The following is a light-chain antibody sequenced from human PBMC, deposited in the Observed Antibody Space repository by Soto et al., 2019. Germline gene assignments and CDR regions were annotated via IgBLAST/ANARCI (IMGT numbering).Light chain of an antibody. CDR2: GAS. Sequence: DIQMTQSPSSLSASVGDRVTITCRASQSISTYLNWYQQKPGKAPKLLIYGASSLQSGVPSTFSGSGSGTDFTLTISSLQPEDFATYYCQQSYSNLSFGGGTKVEI. CDR1: QSISTY. J-gene: IGKJ4*01. CDR3: QQSYSNLS. V-gene: IGKV1-39*01.